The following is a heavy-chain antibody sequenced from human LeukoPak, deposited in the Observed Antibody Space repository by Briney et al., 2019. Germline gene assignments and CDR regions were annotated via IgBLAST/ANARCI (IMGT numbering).Heavy chain of an antibody. D-gene: IGHD1-1*01. J-gene: IGHJ5*02. CDR1: GGSISSYY. V-gene: IGHV4-59*01. Sequence: SETLSLTCTASGGSISSYYWSWVRQPPGKGLEWIGYIYYSGSTNYNPSLKSRVTISVDTSKNQFSLKLSSVTAADTAVYYCARDGVRWFDPWGQGTLVTVSS. CDR3: ARDGVRWFDP. CDR2: IYYSGST.